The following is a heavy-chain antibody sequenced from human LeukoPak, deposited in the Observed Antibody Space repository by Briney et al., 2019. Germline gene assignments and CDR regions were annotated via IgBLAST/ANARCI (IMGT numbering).Heavy chain of an antibody. D-gene: IGHD3-10*01. CDR3: TTGPLWFGELRYFDY. Sequence: PGGSLRLSRAASGFTFSNAWMSWVRQARAKGREWVGRIKSKSDGETTKYAAPVKGRFTISSDDSKNTLYLQMNSLKTEDAAVYYCTTGPLWFGELRYFDYWGQGTLVTVSS. CDR2: IKSKSDGETT. CDR1: GFTFSNAW. V-gene: IGHV3-15*01. J-gene: IGHJ4*02.